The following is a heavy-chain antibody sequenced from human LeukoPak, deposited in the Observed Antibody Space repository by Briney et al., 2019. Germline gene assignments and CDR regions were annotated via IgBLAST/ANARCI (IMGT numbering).Heavy chain of an antibody. CDR1: GYSFTSYW. Sequence: GESLKISCKGSGYSFTSYWIGWVRQMPGKGLEWMGIIYPGDSDIRYSPSFQGQVTISADKSISTAYLQWSSLKASDTAMYYCARRFRYCSSNSCYSDYWGQGTLVTVSS. CDR3: ARRFRYCSSNSCYSDY. J-gene: IGHJ4*02. D-gene: IGHD2-2*01. V-gene: IGHV5-51*01. CDR2: IYPGDSDI.